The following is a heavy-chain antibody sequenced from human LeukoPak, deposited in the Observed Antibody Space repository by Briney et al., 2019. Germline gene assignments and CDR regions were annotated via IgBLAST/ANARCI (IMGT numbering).Heavy chain of an antibody. J-gene: IGHJ4*02. CDR1: GFSFTSYW. D-gene: IGHD1-26*01. CDR2: IYPGDSTT. CDR3: ARLSRSGSYYSRHLDY. V-gene: IGHV5-51*01. Sequence: GESLKISCKGSGFSFTSYWIGWVRQMPGKGLEWMGIIYPGDSTTRYSPSFQGQVTISADKSITTAYLQWSSLKASDTAMYYCARLSRSGSYYSRHLDYWGQGTLVTVSS.